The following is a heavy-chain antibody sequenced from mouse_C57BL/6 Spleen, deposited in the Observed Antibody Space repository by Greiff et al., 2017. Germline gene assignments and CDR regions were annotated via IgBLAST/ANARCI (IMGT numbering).Heavy chain of an antibody. D-gene: IGHD2-3*01. CDR1: GFSLTSYG. J-gene: IGHJ4*01. CDR2: IWSGGST. V-gene: IGHV2-4*01. Sequence: QVQLQQSGPGLVQPSQSLSITCTVSGFSLTSYGVHWFRQPPGKGLGWLGVIWSGGSTDYNAAFISRLSITKDNSKSQVFFKMNSLQADDTAIYYCAKAGGYYLCDLDDWGQGTSVTVSS. CDR3: AKAGGYYLCDLDD.